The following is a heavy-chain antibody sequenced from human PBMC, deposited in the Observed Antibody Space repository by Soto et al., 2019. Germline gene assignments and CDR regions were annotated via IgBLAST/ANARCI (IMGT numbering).Heavy chain of an antibody. Sequence: GGSLRLSCAVSGFAFSNYWMGWVRQAPGKGLEWVANIKQDGSEKYYVDSVKGRFTISRDNAKNSLYLQMNSLGAEDTAVYFCASGLWTFQHWGQGTLVTVSS. CDR1: GFAFSNYW. J-gene: IGHJ1*01. CDR3: ASGLWTFQH. D-gene: IGHD3-10*01. V-gene: IGHV3-7*01. CDR2: IKQDGSEK.